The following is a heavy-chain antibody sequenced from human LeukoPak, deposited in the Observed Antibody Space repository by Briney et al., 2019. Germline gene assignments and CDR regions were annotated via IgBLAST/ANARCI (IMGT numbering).Heavy chain of an antibody. D-gene: IGHD3-22*01. V-gene: IGHV4-59*01. CDR1: GGSISSYY. CDR2: IYYSGST. Sequence: SETLSLTCTVSGGSISSYYWSWLRQPPGKGLEWIGCIYYSGSTNYSPSLKSRVTISVDTSKNQFSLTLSSVTAADTAVYYCARTLSGYDSSGYYSALFDYWGQGTLVTVSS. CDR3: ARTLSGYDSSGYYSALFDY. J-gene: IGHJ4*02.